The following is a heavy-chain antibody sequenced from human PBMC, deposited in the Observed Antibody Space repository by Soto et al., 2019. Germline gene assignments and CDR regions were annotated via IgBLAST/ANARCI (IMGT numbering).Heavy chain of an antibody. CDR2: IIPIPGTA. CDR3: ARSQGSSTSLEIYFYYYCGMDV. Sequence: QVQLVQSGAEVKKPGSSVKVSCKASGGTFGSYAISWVRQAPGQGLEWMGGIIPIPGTANYAQKFQGRVTIAADESTSTAYMELSSLRSEDTAVYYCARSQGSSTSLEIYFYYYCGMDVWGQGTTVTVSS. J-gene: IGHJ6*02. V-gene: IGHV1-69*01. D-gene: IGHD2-2*01. CDR1: GGTFGSYA.